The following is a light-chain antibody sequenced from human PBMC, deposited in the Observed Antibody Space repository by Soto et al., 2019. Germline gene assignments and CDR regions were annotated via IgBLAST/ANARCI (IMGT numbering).Light chain of an antibody. V-gene: IGLV2-8*01. CDR1: SSDVGGYKY. CDR2: EVN. Sequence: QSALTQPPSASGSPGQSVTISCTGTSSDVGGYKYVSWYQQHPGKAPKLMIFEVNKRPSGVHDRFSGSKSGNTASLTVSGLQAEDEAASYCSSYAGINNLGVFGTGTKLTVL. J-gene: IGLJ1*01. CDR3: SSYAGINNLGV.